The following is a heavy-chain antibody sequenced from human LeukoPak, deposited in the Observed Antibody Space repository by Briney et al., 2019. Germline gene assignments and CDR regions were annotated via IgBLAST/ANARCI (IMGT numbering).Heavy chain of an antibody. J-gene: IGHJ4*02. CDR1: GISIRTSQVG. CDR2: IYWYDDK. V-gene: IGHV2-5*01. CDR3: AHRGYGYSYFDY. D-gene: IGHD5-18*01. Sequence: SGPTLVKPTQTLTLTCTLSGISIRTSQVGVGWFRQPPGKALEWLAHIYWYDDKRYSPSLKSRLTITKDTSKNQVVLTMTNVDPVDTATYYCAHRGYGYSYFDYWGQGTLVSVSS.